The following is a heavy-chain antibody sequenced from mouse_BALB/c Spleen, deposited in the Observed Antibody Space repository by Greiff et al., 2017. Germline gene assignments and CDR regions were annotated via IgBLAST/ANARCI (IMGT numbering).Heavy chain of an antibody. CDR3: ASTAGYWYFDG. J-gene: IGHJ1*01. V-gene: IGHV3-2*02. CDR1: GYSITSDYA. CDR2: ISYSGST. Sequence: EVQRVQSGPGLVKPSQSLSLTCTVSGYSITSDYAWYWIRQFPGNNQEWMGYISYSGSTNYNPSLKSRTSITGDTSKNHFFLQLSSVTTEDTAAYYCASTAGYWYFDGWGAGTTVTVSS. D-gene: IGHD1-2*01.